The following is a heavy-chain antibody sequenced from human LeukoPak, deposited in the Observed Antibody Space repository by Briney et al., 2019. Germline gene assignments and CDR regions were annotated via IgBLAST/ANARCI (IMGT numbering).Heavy chain of an antibody. V-gene: IGHV3-7*01. CDR1: GFTFTTYW. D-gene: IGHD2-21*01. Sequence: PGGSLRLSCAASGFTFTTYWMSWVRQAPGKGLEWVANINQDGTEKYYVDSVKGRFTISRDNAKNSLDLQMNSLRVGDTAVYYCARDRDGYYMDVWGKGTTVTISS. CDR2: INQDGTEK. J-gene: IGHJ6*03. CDR3: ARDRDGYYMDV.